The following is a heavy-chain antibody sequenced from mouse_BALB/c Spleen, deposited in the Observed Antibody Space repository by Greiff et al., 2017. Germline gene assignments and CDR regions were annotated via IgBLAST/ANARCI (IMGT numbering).Heavy chain of an antibody. J-gene: IGHJ1*01. CDR2: IYPGDGDT. Sequence: VKLQQSGPELVKPGASVKISCKASGYAFSSSWMNWVKQRPGQGLEWIGRIYPGDGDTNYNGKFKGKATLTADKSSSTAYMQLSSLTSEDSAVYFCAREVLRLRYFDVWGAGTTVTVSS. D-gene: IGHD1-2*01. V-gene: IGHV1-82*01. CDR3: AREVLRLRYFDV. CDR1: GYAFSSSW.